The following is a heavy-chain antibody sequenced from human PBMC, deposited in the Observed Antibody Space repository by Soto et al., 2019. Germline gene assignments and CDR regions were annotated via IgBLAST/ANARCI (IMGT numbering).Heavy chain of an antibody. CDR2: IYYSGTT. CDR3: ARREIQGPIDY. V-gene: IGHV4-28*01. D-gene: IGHD1-26*01. J-gene: IGHJ4*02. Sequence: QVQLQESGPGLVKPADTLSLTCAVSGYSISSSNWWGWIRQPPGKGLEWIGYIYYSGTTYYNPSLKSRVTMSVDTSKNQFSLKLTSVAAVDTAVYYCARREIQGPIDYWGQGTLVTVSS. CDR1: GYSISSSNW.